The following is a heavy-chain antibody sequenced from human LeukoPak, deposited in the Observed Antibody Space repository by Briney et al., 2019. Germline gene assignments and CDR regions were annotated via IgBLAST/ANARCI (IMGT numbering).Heavy chain of an antibody. CDR3: ARDLPYYYYMDV. CDR2: IYYSGST. CDR1: GGSISSYY. J-gene: IGHJ6*03. V-gene: IGHV4-59*01. Sequence: SETLSLTCTVSGGSISSYYWSWIRQPPGKGLEWIGHIYYSGSTNYNPSLKSRVTISVDTSKNQFSLKLSSVTAADTAVYYCARDLPYYYYMDVWGKGTTVTVSS.